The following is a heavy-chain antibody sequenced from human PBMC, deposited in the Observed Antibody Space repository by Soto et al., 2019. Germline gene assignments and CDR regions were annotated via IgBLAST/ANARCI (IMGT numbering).Heavy chain of an antibody. D-gene: IGHD3-10*01. Sequence: ASVKVSCKASGYTFTSYGISWVRQAPGQGLEWMGWISAYNGNTNYAQKLQGRVTMTTDTSTSTAYMELRSLRSDDTAVYYCARVRIGLAHFGDWFDPWGQGTLVTVSS. CDR1: GYTFTSYG. CDR3: ARVRIGLAHFGDWFDP. J-gene: IGHJ5*02. CDR2: ISAYNGNT. V-gene: IGHV1-18*01.